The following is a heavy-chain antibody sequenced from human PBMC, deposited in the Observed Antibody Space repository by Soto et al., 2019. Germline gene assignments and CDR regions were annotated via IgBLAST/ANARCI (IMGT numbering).Heavy chain of an antibody. J-gene: IGHJ4*02. D-gene: IGHD6-19*01. CDR1: GFTFSSYS. V-gene: IGHV3-21*01. CDR2: ISSSSSYI. Sequence: PGGSLRLSCAASGFTFSSYSMNWVRQAPGKGLEWVSSISSSSSYIYYADSVKGRFTIPRDNAKNSLYLQMNSLRAEDTAVYYCAREESSGWALDYWGQGTLVTVSS. CDR3: AREESSGWALDY.